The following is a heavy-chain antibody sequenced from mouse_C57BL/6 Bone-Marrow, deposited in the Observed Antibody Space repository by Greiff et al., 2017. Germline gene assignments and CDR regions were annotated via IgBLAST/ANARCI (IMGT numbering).Heavy chain of an antibody. D-gene: IGHD1-1*01. CDR1: GYTFTSYG. J-gene: IGHJ1*03. Sequence: QVQLQQSGAELARPGASVKLSCKASGYTFTSYGISWVKQRTGQGLEWIGEIYPRSGNTYYNEKFKGKATLTADKSSSTAYMELRSLTSEDSAVSFCARSSSYWYFDVWGTGTTVTVSS. V-gene: IGHV1-81*01. CDR2: IYPRSGNT. CDR3: ARSSSYWYFDV.